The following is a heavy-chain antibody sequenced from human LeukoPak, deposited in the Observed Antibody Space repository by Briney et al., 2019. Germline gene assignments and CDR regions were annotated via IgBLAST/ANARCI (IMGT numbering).Heavy chain of an antibody. V-gene: IGHV1-18*01. J-gene: IGHJ5*02. D-gene: IGHD6-19*01. CDR2: ISAYNGNT. Sequence: GASVKVSCKASGYTFTSYGISWVRQAPGQGLEWMGWISAYNGNTNYAQKLQGGVTMTTDTSTSTAYMELRSLRSDDTAVYYCAREWQQWLSRQKGRFDPWGQGTLVTVSS. CDR3: AREWQQWLSRQKGRFDP. CDR1: GYTFTSYG.